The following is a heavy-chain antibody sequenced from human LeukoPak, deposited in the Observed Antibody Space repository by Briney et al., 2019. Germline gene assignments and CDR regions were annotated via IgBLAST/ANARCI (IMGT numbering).Heavy chain of an antibody. J-gene: IGHJ4*02. CDR1: GYTFTGYY. D-gene: IGHD5-12*01. CDR3: ARAEDIVATIPTGAFDY. Sequence: ASVKVSCKASGYTFTGYYLHWVRQAPGQGLEWLGCINPNSGVTNDAQKFQGRVTTTTDTSTSTAYMELRSLRSDDTAVYYCARAEDIVATIPTGAFDYWGQGTLVTVSS. CDR2: INPNSGVT. V-gene: IGHV1-2*02.